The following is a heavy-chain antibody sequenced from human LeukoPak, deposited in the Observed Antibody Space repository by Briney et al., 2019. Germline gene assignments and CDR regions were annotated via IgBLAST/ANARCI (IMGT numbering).Heavy chain of an antibody. CDR2: IKPDGSEK. D-gene: IGHD3-10*01. CDR3: ARGSPYGLRSDFLDY. CDR1: GFTFSSSW. Sequence: GGSLRLSCAASGFTFSSSWMSWVRQAPGKGLEWVTNIKPDGSEKYYVGSVKGRFTISRDNAKNSLYLQLNTLRVEDTAVYYCARGSPYGLRSDFLDYWGQGTLVTVSS. V-gene: IGHV3-7*01. J-gene: IGHJ4*02.